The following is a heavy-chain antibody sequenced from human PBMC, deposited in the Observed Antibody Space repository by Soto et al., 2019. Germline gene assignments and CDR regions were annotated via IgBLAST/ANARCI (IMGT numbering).Heavy chain of an antibody. J-gene: IGHJ4*02. V-gene: IGHV3-21*01. CDR1: GFTFSSYT. CDR2: ITSTSTYI. Sequence: EVQLVESGGGLVKPGGSLRLSCAASGFTFSSYTMHWVRQAPGKGLEWVASITSTSTYIYYTDSLKGRFTISRDNAKNSRYLQMSSLGPGDTAVYYCARDGARDRGDKGFDYWGQGTVVTVSS. CDR3: ARDGARDRGDKGFDY. D-gene: IGHD2-21*02.